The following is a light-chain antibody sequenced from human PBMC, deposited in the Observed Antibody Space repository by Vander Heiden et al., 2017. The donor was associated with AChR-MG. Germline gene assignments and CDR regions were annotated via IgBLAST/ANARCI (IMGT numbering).Light chain of an antibody. V-gene: IGLV2-14*03. Sequence: QCALTPPASVPGSSGQSITISCTGTSSDVGRYNYVSWYQQHPGKAPKLMIYDVSNRPSGVSNRFSGSKSGNTASLTISGLQAEDEADYYCSSYTSSSTWVFGGGTKLTVL. CDR2: DVS. J-gene: IGLJ3*02. CDR3: SSYTSSSTWV. CDR1: SSDVGRYNY.